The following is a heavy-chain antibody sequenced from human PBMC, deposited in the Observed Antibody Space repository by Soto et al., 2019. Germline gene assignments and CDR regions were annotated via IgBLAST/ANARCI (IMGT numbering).Heavy chain of an antibody. Sequence: QLQLQESGPGLVKPSETLSLTCSVSGGSISTNSFCWAWIRQPPGKGLEWIGSLCYSGNTYHNPSLRSRVTISVDTSKTQISLKLSSLTAADTAVYYCARPTRSGYKLAFDIWGQGKMVTVSS. CDR3: ARPTRSGYKLAFDI. CDR1: GGSISTNSFC. CDR2: LCYSGNT. J-gene: IGHJ3*02. V-gene: IGHV4-39*01. D-gene: IGHD3-22*01.